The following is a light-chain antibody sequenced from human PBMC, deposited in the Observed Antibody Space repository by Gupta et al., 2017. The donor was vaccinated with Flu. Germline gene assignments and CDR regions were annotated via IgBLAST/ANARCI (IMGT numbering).Light chain of an antibody. CDR2: KAS. CDR3: QQYDTYPYT. Sequence: DIQMTTSPSTLSASVGDRVTITCRARQSISSWLAWYQQRPGKAPKLLIYKASSLESGVPSRFSGSGSGTEFTLTISSLQPDDFATYYCQQYDTYPYTFGQGTKLEIK. CDR1: QSISSW. J-gene: IGKJ2*01. V-gene: IGKV1-5*03.